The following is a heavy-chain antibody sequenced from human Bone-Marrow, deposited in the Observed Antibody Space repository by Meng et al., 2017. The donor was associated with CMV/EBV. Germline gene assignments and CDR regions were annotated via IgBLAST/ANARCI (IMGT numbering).Heavy chain of an antibody. CDR2: ISAYNGNT. Sequence: ASVKVSCKASGYTFAGYFIHWARQAPGQGLEWMGWISAYNGNTNYAQKLQGRVTMTTDTSTSTAYMELRSLRSDDTAVYYCARVPPGVRYCSSTSCHLLEPPDGWFDPWGQGTLVTVSS. CDR1: GYTFAGYF. CDR3: ARVPPGVRYCSSTSCHLLEPPDGWFDP. J-gene: IGHJ5*02. D-gene: IGHD2-2*01. V-gene: IGHV1-18*04.